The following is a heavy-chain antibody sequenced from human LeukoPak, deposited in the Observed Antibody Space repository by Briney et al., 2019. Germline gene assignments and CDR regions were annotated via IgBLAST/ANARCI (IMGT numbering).Heavy chain of an antibody. V-gene: IGHV3-43*02. CDR2: ISGDGGST. CDR3: ARDLGGSYPFDY. D-gene: IGHD1-26*01. CDR1: GFTFDDYA. Sequence: GGSLRLSCAASGFTFDDYAMHWVRQAPGKGLEWVSLISGDGGSTYYADSVKGRFTISRDNSKNSLYLQMNSLRAEDTAVYYCARDLGGSYPFDYWGQGTLVTVSS. J-gene: IGHJ4*02.